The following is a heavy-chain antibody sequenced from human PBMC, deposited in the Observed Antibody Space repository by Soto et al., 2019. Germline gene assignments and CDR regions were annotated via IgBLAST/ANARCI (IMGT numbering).Heavy chain of an antibody. CDR3: ARGNVMAGIGLSYWFDP. CDR1: GGSFSGYY. J-gene: IGHJ5*02. D-gene: IGHD6-19*01. Sequence: PSETLSLTCAVYGGSFSGYYWSWIRQPPGKGLEWIGEINHSGSTNYNPSLKSRVTISVDTSKNQFSLKLSSVTAADTAVYYCARGNVMAGIGLSYWFDPWGQGTLVTVSS. CDR2: INHSGST. V-gene: IGHV4-34*01.